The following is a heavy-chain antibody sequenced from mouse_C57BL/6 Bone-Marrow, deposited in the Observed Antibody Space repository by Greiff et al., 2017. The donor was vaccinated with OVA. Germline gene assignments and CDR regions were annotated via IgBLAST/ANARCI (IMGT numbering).Heavy chain of an antibody. V-gene: IGHV5-12*01. CDR2: ISNGGGST. J-gene: IGHJ1*03. D-gene: IGHD1-1*01. CDR1: GFTFSDYY. Sequence: EVHLVESGGGLVQPGGSLKLSCEASGFTFSDYYMYWVRQTPEKRLEWVAYISNGGGSTYYPDTVKGRFTISRDNAKNTLYLQMSRLKSEDTAMYYCASFITTVVARRYFDVWGTGTTVTVSS. CDR3: ASFITTVVARRYFDV.